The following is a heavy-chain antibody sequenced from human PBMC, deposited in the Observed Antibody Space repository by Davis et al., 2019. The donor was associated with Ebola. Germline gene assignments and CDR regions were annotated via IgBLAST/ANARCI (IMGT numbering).Heavy chain of an antibody. D-gene: IGHD1-14*01. CDR1: RFTFSSYS. CDR3: ARGIDRSYYYGMDV. V-gene: IGHV3-21*01. Sequence: GGSLRLSCAASRFTFSSYSMNWVRQAPGKGLEWVSSISSSSSYIYYADSVKGRFTISRDNAKNSLYLQMNSLRAEDTAVYYCARGIDRSYYYGMDVWGQGTTVTVSS. J-gene: IGHJ6*02. CDR2: ISSSSSYI.